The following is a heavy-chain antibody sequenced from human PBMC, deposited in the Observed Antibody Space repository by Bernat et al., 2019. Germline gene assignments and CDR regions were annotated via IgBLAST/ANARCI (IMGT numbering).Heavy chain of an antibody. CDR2: NNPNSGGT. J-gene: IGHJ6*02. Sequence: QVQLVQSGAEVKKPGASVKVSCKASGYTFTGYYMHWVRQAPGQGLDLMVWNNPNSGGTNYAQKFQGRVTMTRDTSISTAYMGLSRLRSDDTAVYYCARDPELRYSIPYYYYYYGMDVWGQGTTVTVSS. CDR3: ARDPELRYSIPYYYYYYGMDV. V-gene: IGHV1-2*02. D-gene: IGHD3-9*01. CDR1: GYTFTGYY.